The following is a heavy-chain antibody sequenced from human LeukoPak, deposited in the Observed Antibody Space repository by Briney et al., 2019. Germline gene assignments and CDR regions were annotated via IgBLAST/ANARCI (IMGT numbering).Heavy chain of an antibody. V-gene: IGHV1-2*02. CDR3: AKWSSVVVQVATFDY. D-gene: IGHD2-2*01. J-gene: IGHJ4*02. CDR2: INPESGGT. CDR1: GDTFTLYY. Sequence: PLRSSCEGFGDTFTLYYMHSGRDGPGEGGEWGGGINPESGGTTYAQKFQGRVPMTRDTSTSTAYWELSSLRSDDTAVYYCAKWSSVVVQVATFDYWGQGTLVTVSA.